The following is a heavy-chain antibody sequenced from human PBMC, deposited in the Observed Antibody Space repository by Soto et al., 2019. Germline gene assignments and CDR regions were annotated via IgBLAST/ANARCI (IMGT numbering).Heavy chain of an antibody. V-gene: IGHV4-59*01. CDR1: GGSISSYY. CDR3: ARQGPASILNTWFDP. J-gene: IGHJ5*02. D-gene: IGHD2-2*01. CDR2: IYYSGST. Sequence: QVQLQESGPGLVKPSETLSPTCTVSGGSISSYYWSWIRQPPGKGLEWIGYIYYSGSTNYNPSLKSRATISLDTSRNQFSLRLTSVTAAATAVYYCARQGPASILNTWFDPWGQGTLVTVSS.